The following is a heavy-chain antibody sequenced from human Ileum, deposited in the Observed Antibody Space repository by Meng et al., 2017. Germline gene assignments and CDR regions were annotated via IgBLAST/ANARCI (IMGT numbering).Heavy chain of an antibody. J-gene: IGHJ4*02. CDR1: GTW. V-gene: IGHV4-4*01. D-gene: IGHD3-22*01. CDR2: IFQSGRT. Sequence: VQLQGSGPRLVTPAGTLSLTCAVSGTWWSWVRQPPGKGLEWIGEIFQSGRTNYNPSLKSRVTISIDKSKSQISLQLSAVTAADTAVYSCATSNDRDVYYLGYWGQGTLVTVSS. CDR3: ATSNDRDVYYLGY.